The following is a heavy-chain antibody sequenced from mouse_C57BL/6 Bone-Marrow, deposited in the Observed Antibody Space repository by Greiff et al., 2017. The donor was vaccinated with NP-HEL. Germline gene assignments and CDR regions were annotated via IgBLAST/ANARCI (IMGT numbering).Heavy chain of an antibody. D-gene: IGHD1-1*01. V-gene: IGHV3-6*01. CDR3: ARGVTTVVATDYYAMDY. CDR2: ISYDGSN. J-gene: IGHJ4*01. CDR1: GYSITSGYY. Sequence: VQLKESGPGLVKPSQSLSLTCSVTGYSITSGYYWNWIRQFPGNKLEWMGYISYDGSNNYNPSLKNRISITRDTSKNQFFLKLNSVTTEDTATYYCARGVTTVVATDYYAMDYWGQGTSVTVSS.